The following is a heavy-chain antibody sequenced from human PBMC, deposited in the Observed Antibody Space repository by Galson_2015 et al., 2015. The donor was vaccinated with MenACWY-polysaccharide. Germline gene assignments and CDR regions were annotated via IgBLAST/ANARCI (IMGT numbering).Heavy chain of an antibody. CDR2: LSPTTGNT. CDR1: GLTFSSNG. V-gene: IGHV3-23*01. Sequence: SLRLSCAGSGLTFSSNGMGWVRQAPGKGLEWVSGLSPTTGNTYYADSVRGRFTISRDNSKNTLYLQMDSLRAEDTALYYCAKGAAHYGSGNYYDYWGQGTQVTVSS. J-gene: IGHJ4*02. D-gene: IGHD3-10*01. CDR3: AKGAAHYGSGNYYDY.